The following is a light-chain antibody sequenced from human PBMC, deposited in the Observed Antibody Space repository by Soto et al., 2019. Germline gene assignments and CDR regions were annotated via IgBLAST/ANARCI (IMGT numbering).Light chain of an antibody. CDR3: AAWGVSLVV. J-gene: IGLJ2*01. CDR2: SDN. Sequence: QSVLTQPPSASGTPGQRVTISCSGSSSNIGTNTVIWYQQLPGAAPRLLIYSDNQRPSGVPDRFSGSKSGTSASLAISGLESEEEADYYCAAWGVSLVVFGGGTKVTVL. V-gene: IGLV1-44*01. CDR1: SSNIGTNT.